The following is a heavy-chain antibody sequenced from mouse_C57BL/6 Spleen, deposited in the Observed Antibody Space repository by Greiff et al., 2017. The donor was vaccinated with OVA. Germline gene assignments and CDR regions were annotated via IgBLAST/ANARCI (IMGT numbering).Heavy chain of an antibody. CDR2: INPYNGGT. D-gene: IGHD5-5*01. CDR3: ARRTNYAGGFAY. J-gene: IGHJ3*01. Sequence: EVQLQQSGPVLVKPGASVKMSCKASGYTFTDYYMNWVKQSHGKSLEWIGVINPYNGGTSYNQKFKCKATLTVDKSSSTAYMELNSLTSEDSAVYYCARRTNYAGGFAYWGQGTLVTVSA. CDR1: GYTFTDYY. V-gene: IGHV1-19*01.